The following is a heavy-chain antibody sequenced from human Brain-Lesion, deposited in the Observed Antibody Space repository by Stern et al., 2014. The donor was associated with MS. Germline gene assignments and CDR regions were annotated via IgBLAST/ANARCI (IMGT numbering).Heavy chain of an antibody. V-gene: IGHV1-3*01. CDR3: ARDDHRDSSGHYAPFDY. J-gene: IGHJ4*02. CDR1: GYTFIRYA. D-gene: IGHD3-22*01. CDR2: INGVDDKT. Sequence: QVQLVQPGAEVKKPGASVKVSCKASGYTFIRYAMQWVRQAPGQRLEGMGRINGVDDKTKYSHKFQGRVPITRDTSANTVYMELSSLRSEDTAVYYCARDDHRDSSGHYAPFDYWGQGTRVTVSS.